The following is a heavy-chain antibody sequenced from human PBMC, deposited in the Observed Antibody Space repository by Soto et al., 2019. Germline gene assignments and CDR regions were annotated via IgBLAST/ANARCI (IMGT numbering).Heavy chain of an antibody. CDR3: AGALSSVVGADYYYYGMDV. J-gene: IGHJ6*02. D-gene: IGHD1-26*01. Sequence: SQTLSLTCAISGDSVSSNSAAWNWIRQSPSRGLEWLGRTYYRSKWYNDYAVSVKSRITINPDTSKNKSSLQLNSVTPEDTAVYYCAGALSSVVGADYYYYGMDVWGQGTTVTVSS. CDR2: TYYRSKWYN. V-gene: IGHV6-1*01. CDR1: GDSVSSNSAA.